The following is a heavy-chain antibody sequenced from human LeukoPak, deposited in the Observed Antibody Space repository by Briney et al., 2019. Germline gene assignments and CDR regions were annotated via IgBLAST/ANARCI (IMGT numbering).Heavy chain of an antibody. CDR1: GGTFSSYA. V-gene: IGHV1-69*05. CDR3: ARVPYDYVWGSYRLGPLWY. Sequence: GASVKVSCKASGGTFSSYAISWVRQAPGQGLEWMGRIIPIFGTANYAQKLQGRVTITTDESTSTAYMELSSLRSEDTAVYYCARVPYDYVWGSYRLGPLWYWGQGTLVTVSS. J-gene: IGHJ4*02. D-gene: IGHD3-16*02. CDR2: IIPIFGTA.